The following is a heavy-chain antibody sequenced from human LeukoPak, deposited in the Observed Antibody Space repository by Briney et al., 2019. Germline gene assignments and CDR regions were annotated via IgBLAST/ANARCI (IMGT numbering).Heavy chain of an antibody. V-gene: IGHV6-1*01. Sequence: SQTLSLTCAISGDSVSRAVAGWSWIRQSPSRDLKGLGRTSYASECSYDYAVSVRSRTRINPDTSQTQFSLPLNSVTPEDTAVYYCVRQASWSFGWFLDFGGRGPLVTVSS. J-gene: IGHJ2*01. D-gene: IGHD3-10*01. CDR2: TSYASECSY. CDR3: VRQASWSFGWFLDF. CDR1: GDSVSRAVAG.